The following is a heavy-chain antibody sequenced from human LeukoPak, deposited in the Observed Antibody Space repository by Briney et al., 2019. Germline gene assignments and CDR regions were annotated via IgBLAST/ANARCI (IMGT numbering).Heavy chain of an antibody. V-gene: IGHV3-23*01. CDR1: GFTFSSYA. CDR3: AKDSKIVGATFRSYHYMDV. Sequence: GGSLRLSCAASGFTFSSYAMSWVRQAPGKGLEWVSAIRGSGDRTHYADSVKGRFTISRDNSKNTLYLQMNSLRAEDAAVYYCAKDSKIVGATFRSYHYMDVWGKGTAVTVSS. J-gene: IGHJ6*03. CDR2: IRGSGDRT. D-gene: IGHD1-26*01.